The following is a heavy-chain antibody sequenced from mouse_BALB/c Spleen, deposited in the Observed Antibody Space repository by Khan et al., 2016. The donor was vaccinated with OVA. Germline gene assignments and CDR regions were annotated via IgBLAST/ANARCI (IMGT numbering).Heavy chain of an antibody. CDR1: GYTFTTAG. Sequence: QIQLVQSGPELKKPGETVRISCKASGYTFTTAGIQWVQKMPGKGLKWIGWINTHSGVPKYAEDFKGRFAFSLEISVNTAYLQITNLKNEDTATYCCARGGAASYRNGGGAKENWGQGTSVTVSS. CDR2: INTHSGVP. CDR3: ARGGAASYRNGGGAKEN. V-gene: IGHV9-4*02. D-gene: IGHD2-5*01. J-gene: IGHJ4*01.